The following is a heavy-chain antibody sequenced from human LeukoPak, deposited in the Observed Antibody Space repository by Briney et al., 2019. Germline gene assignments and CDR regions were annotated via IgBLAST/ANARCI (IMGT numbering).Heavy chain of an antibody. CDR2: IYYSGST. CDR1: GGSISSSSYY. V-gene: IGHV4-39*07. J-gene: IGHJ4*02. D-gene: IGHD3-22*01. Sequence: SETLSLTCTVSGGSISSSSYYWGWIRQPPGKGLEWIGSIYYSGSTYYNPSLKSRVTISVDTSKNQFSLKLSSVTAADTAVYYCARDMDSSGYSNFDYWGQGTLVTVSS. CDR3: ARDMDSSGYSNFDY.